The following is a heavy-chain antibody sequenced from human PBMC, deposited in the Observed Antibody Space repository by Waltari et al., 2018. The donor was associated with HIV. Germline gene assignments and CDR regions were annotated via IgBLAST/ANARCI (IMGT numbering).Heavy chain of an antibody. J-gene: IGHJ4*02. CDR1: GYTFTTSA. CDR2: INAGNGNT. D-gene: IGHD3-3*01. V-gene: IGHV1-3*01. CDR3: ARDGARITIYGGGFDY. Sequence: QVQLVQSGAEVKKPGASVKVSCQASGYTFTTSAIHWVRQAPGQRLEWMGWINAGNGNTKYSQTFQGRVTITRDTSATTAYMEVSSLTSEDTAVYYCARDGARITIYGGGFDYWGQGTPVIVSS.